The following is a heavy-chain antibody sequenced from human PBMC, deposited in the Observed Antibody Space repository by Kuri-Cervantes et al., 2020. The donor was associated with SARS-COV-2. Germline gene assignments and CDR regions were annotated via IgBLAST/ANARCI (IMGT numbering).Heavy chain of an antibody. Sequence: SQTLSLTCAVSGYSISSGYYWGWIRQPPGKGLEWIGSIYHSGSTYYNPSLKSRVTISVDTSKDQIYLRLTSVTAADTAVYYCAVNGYSSSWYGYWGQGTLVTVSS. CDR3: AVNGYSSSWYGY. V-gene: IGHV4-38-2*01. D-gene: IGHD6-13*01. CDR1: GYSISSGYY. J-gene: IGHJ4*02. CDR2: IYHSGST.